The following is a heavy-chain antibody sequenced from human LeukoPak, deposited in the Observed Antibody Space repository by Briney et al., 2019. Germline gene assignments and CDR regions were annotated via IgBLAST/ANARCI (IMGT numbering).Heavy chain of an antibody. Sequence: SVKVSCKASGGTFSSYAISWVRQAPGQGLEWMGRIIPILGIANYAQKFQGRVTITADKSTSTAYMELSSLRSEDTAVYYCARVTTMETFDYWGQGTLVTVSS. CDR3: ARVTTMETFDY. J-gene: IGHJ4*02. CDR1: GGTFSSYA. D-gene: IGHD4-23*01. V-gene: IGHV1-69*04. CDR2: IIPILGIA.